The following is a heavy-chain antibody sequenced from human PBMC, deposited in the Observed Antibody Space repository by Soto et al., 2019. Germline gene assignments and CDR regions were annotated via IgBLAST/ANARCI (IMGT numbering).Heavy chain of an antibody. D-gene: IGHD3-3*01. CDR3: ARHFWSTSHYYHYYYMDV. Sequence: SETLSLTCTVSGGSLSSYYWSWIRQPPGKGLKWIRYIYYSGSTNYNPSLKSRVTISVDTSKNQFSLKLSSVTAADTAVYYCARHFWSTSHYYHYYYMDVWGKGNTVTVSS. CDR1: GGSLSSYY. V-gene: IGHV4-59*08. J-gene: IGHJ6*03. CDR2: IYYSGST.